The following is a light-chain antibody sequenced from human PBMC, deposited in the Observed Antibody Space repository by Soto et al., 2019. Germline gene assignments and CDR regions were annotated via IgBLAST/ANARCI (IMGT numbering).Light chain of an antibody. J-gene: IGKJ5*01. CDR3: QQYGGSPIT. CDR1: QGISTY. CDR2: DAS. V-gene: IGKV1-39*01. Sequence: DIQMTQSPPSLSASVGDRLTITCRASQGISTYLNWYRQKPGKAPELLIYDASSLQSGVPSRFSGSGSGTDFTLTITRLEPEDFALYYCQQYGGSPITFGLGTRLEIK.